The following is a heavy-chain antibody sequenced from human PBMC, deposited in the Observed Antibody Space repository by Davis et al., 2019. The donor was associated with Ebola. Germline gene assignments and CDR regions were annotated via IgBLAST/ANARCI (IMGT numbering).Heavy chain of an antibody. V-gene: IGHV3-43*02. CDR3: AKDIWRYRTGAVSG. J-gene: IGHJ4*02. CDR1: GFTFSSYA. Sequence: GESLKISCAASGFTFSSYAMSWVRQAPGKGLEWVSLISWDGGSTYYADSVKGRFTISRDNSKNSLYLQMNSLRTEDTALYYCAKDIWRYRTGAVSGWGQGTLVTVSS. CDR2: ISWDGGST. D-gene: IGHD2-8*02.